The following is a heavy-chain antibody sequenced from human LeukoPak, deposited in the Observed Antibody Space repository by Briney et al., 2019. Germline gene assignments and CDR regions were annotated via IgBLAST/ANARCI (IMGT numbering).Heavy chain of an antibody. Sequence: PGGSLRLSCAASGFTFSSHAMSWVRQAPGKGLEWVSVISASAGSTYYADSVKGRFTISRDNSKNTVSLQMSSLRAEDTAVYFCAKDSRIAAAGVFDYWGQGTLVTVSS. CDR1: GFTFSSHA. CDR2: ISASAGST. V-gene: IGHV3-23*01. J-gene: IGHJ4*02. CDR3: AKDSRIAAAGVFDY. D-gene: IGHD6-13*01.